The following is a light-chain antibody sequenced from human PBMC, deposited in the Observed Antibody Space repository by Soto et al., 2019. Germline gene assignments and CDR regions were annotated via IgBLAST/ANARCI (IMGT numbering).Light chain of an antibody. CDR2: DAS. V-gene: IGKV1-5*01. CDR1: QSIKTW. CDR3: QQYYSYPLT. J-gene: IGKJ4*01. Sequence: DIQMTQSPSALSASVGDRVTITCRASQSIKTWLAWYQRKPGRAPNLLIYDASSLQSGVPSRFSGSGSGTDFTLTISCLQSEDFATYYCQQYYSYPLTFGGGTKV.